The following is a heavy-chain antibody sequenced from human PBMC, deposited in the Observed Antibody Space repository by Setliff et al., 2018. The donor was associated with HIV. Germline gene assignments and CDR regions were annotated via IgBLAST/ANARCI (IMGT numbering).Heavy chain of an antibody. D-gene: IGHD3-3*01. J-gene: IGHJ3*02. CDR2: IYYSGST. V-gene: IGHV4-39*01. Sequence: PSETLSLTCTVSGGSISSNSYYWGWVRQPPGKGLEWIGSIYYSGSTYYNPSLKSRVPISVDTSKNEFSLKLISVTAADTVVYYCARLGCWSDGRAFDIWGQGTMVTVSS. CDR3: ARLGCWSDGRAFDI. CDR1: GGSISSNSYY.